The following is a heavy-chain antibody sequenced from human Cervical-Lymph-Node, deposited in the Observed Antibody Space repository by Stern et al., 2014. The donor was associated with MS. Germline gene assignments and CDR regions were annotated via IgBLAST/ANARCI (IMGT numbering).Heavy chain of an antibody. Sequence: EVQRVESGAEVKKPGESLKISCKGFGYSFSNYWIGWVRQMPGKGLEYMGIIYPGDSDPRYSPSFQGQVTISVDKSISTAYLQWSSLEASDTAMYYCARGGYCSTTSCYTVTYADLDHWGQGTLVTVSS. CDR1: GYSFSNYW. CDR2: IYPGDSDP. V-gene: IGHV5-51*01. CDR3: ARGGYCSTTSCYTVTYADLDH. D-gene: IGHD2-2*02. J-gene: IGHJ4*02.